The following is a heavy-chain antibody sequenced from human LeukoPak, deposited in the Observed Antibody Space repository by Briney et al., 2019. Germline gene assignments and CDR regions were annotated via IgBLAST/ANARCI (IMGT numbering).Heavy chain of an antibody. CDR1: GGTFSIYA. J-gene: IGHJ4*02. D-gene: IGHD3-3*01. CDR3: ARSLIRFLEWLSN. Sequence: ASVTVSFKASGGTFSIYAISWVRQAPGQGLELMGGIIPIFGTANYAQKFQGRVTITTDESTSTAYMELSSLRSEDTAAYYCARSLIRFLEWLSNWGQGTLVTVSS. CDR2: IIPIFGTA. V-gene: IGHV1-69*05.